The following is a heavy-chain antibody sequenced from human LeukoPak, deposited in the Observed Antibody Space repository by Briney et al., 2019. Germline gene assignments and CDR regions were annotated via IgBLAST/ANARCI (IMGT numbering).Heavy chain of an antibody. Sequence: SETLSLTCAVSGYSISSGYYWGGIRPPPGKGLEWIGIIYHSGSTYYNPSLKRRVTISGDTSKNQFSLKLSSVTAAATAVYYCARVVGSSWYCFDYWGQGTLVTVSS. CDR2: IYHSGST. CDR3: ARVVGSSWYCFDY. V-gene: IGHV4-38-2*01. D-gene: IGHD6-13*01. J-gene: IGHJ4*02. CDR1: GYSISSGYY.